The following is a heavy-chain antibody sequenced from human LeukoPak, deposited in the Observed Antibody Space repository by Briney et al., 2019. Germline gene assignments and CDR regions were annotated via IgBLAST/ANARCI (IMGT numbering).Heavy chain of an antibody. CDR3: ARGRGYCSSTSCYFGWFDP. J-gene: IGHJ5*02. D-gene: IGHD2-2*01. CDR1: GGSISSYY. CDR2: IYYSGST. Sequence: PSGTLSLTCTVSGGSISSYYWSWIRQPPGKGLEWIGYIYYSGSTNYNPSLKSRVTISVDTSKNQFSLKLSSVTAADTAVYYCARGRGYCSSTSCYFGWFDPWGQGTLVTVSS. V-gene: IGHV4-59*01.